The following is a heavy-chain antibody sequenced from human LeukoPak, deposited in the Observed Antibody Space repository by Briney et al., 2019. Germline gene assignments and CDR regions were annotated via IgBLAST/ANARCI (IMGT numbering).Heavy chain of an antibody. CDR1: GDSISSYY. J-gene: IGHJ5*02. CDR3: ARVLGYYDSSGYYGGFDP. D-gene: IGHD3-22*01. Sequence: SETLSLTCTVSGDSISSYYWSWIRQPPGKGLEWIGYIYYSGSTNYNPSLKSRVTISVDTSKNQFSLKLSSVTAADTAVYYCARVLGYYDSSGYYGGFDPWGQGTLVTVSS. CDR2: IYYSGST. V-gene: IGHV4-59*01.